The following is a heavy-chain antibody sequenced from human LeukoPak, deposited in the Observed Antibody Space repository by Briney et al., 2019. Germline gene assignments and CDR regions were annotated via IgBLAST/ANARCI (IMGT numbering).Heavy chain of an antibody. D-gene: IGHD3-22*01. CDR3: ASYSYYYDSSGYFDY. CDR1: GGSISSYY. J-gene: IGHJ4*02. Sequence: PSETLSLTCTVSGGSISSYYWSWIRQPPGKGLEWIGYIYYSGSTNYNPSLKSRVTISVDTSKNQFSLKLSSVTAADRAVYYCASYSYYYDSSGYFDYWGQGTLVTVSS. CDR2: IYYSGST. V-gene: IGHV4-59*01.